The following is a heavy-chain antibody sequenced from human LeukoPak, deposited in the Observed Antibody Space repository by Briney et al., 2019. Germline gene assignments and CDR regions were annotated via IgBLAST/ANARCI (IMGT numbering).Heavy chain of an antibody. D-gene: IGHD3-3*01. V-gene: IGHV1-18*01. Sequence: PGASVKVSCKASGYTFTSYGISWVRQAPGQGLEWMGWISAYNGNTNYAQKLQGRVTMTTDTSTSTAYMELRSVRSDDTAVYYCARVLDFWSGYKKGWFDPWGQGTLVTVSS. CDR1: GYTFTSYG. CDR3: ARVLDFWSGYKKGWFDP. J-gene: IGHJ5*02. CDR2: ISAYNGNT.